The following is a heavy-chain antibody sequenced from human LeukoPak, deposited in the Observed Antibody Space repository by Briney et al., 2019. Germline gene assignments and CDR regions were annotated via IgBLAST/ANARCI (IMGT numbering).Heavy chain of an antibody. V-gene: IGHV1-18*01. D-gene: IGHD2-2*01. CDR1: GYTFTSYA. CDR2: ISAYNGNT. CDR3: AASAAMGDYYYGMDV. J-gene: IGHJ6*02. Sequence: ASVKVSCKASGYTFTSYAISWVRQAPGQGLEWMGWISAYNGNTNYAQKLQGRVTMTTDTSTSTAYMELRSLRSDDTAVYYCAASAAMGDYYYGMDVWGQGTTVTVSS.